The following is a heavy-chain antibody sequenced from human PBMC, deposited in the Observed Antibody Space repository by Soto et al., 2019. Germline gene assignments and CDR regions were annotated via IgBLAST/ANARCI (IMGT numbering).Heavy chain of an antibody. V-gene: IGHV3-33*01. CDR1: GFTFSSYG. Sequence: QVQLVESGGGVVQPGRSLRLSCAASGFTFSSYGMHWVRQAPGKGLEWVAVICYEGSNKYYADSVKGRFTISRDNSKNTLYVQMNSLRAEDTAVYSCARGGSMLFGVAIAGGCDYWGQGTLVTVSS. J-gene: IGHJ4*02. CDR3: ARGGSMLFGVAIAGGCDY. D-gene: IGHD2-21*01. CDR2: ICYEGSNK.